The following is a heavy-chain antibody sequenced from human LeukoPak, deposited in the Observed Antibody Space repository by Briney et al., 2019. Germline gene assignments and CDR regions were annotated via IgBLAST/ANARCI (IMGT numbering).Heavy chain of an antibody. CDR2: ISYDGSNK. J-gene: IGHJ4*02. V-gene: IGHV3-30-3*01. CDR3: ARDDSSGYFPPFFDY. CDR1: GFTFSSYA. Sequence: PGGSLRLSRAASGFTFSSYAMHWVRQAPGKGLEWVAVISYDGSNKYYADSVKGRFTISRDNSKNTLYLQMNSLRAEDTAVYYCARDDSSGYFPPFFDYWGQGTLVTVSS. D-gene: IGHD3-22*01.